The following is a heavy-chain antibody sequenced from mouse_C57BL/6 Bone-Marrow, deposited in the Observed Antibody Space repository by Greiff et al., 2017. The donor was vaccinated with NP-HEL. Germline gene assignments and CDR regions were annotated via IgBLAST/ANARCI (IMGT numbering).Heavy chain of an antibody. CDR3: ARGYFDV. CDR2: IYPGDGDT. J-gene: IGHJ1*03. Sequence: VQLQQSGPELVKPGASVKISCKASGYAFSSSWMNWVKQRPGKGLEWIGRIYPGDGDTNYNGKFKGKATLTADKSSSTAYMQLSSLTSEDSAVYFCARGYFDVWGTGTTVTVSS. CDR1: GYAFSSSW. V-gene: IGHV1-82*01.